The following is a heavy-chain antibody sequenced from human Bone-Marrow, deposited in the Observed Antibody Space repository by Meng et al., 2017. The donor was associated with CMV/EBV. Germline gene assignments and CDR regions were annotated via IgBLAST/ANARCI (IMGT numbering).Heavy chain of an antibody. CDR1: GFTFSSYA. D-gene: IGHD4-23*01. Sequence: GESLKISCAASGFTFSSYAMHWVRQAPGKGLEWLAVVSFDASNIYYAGSVKGRFTISRDNSKNMLYLQMNSLTSEDTAVYSCVRDRVVTRPRLMDVWGRGTTVTVSS. CDR2: VSFDASNI. J-gene: IGHJ6*02. V-gene: IGHV3-30*04. CDR3: VRDRVVTRPRLMDV.